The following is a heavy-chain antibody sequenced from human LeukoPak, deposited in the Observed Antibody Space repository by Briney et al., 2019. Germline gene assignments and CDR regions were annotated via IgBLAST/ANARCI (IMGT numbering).Heavy chain of an antibody. CDR3: ARFQSGYPYDY. Sequence: SETLSLTCAVYGGSFSGYYGSWIRQPPGKGLEWIGEINHSGSTNYNPSLKSRVTISVDTSKNQFSLKLSSVTAADTAVYYCARFQSGYPYDYWGQGTLVTVSS. D-gene: IGHD3-3*01. V-gene: IGHV4-34*01. CDR1: GGSFSGYY. CDR2: INHSGST. J-gene: IGHJ4*02.